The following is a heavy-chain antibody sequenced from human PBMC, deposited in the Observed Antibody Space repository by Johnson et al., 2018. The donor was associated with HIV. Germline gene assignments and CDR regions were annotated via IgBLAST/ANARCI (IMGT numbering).Heavy chain of an antibody. D-gene: IGHD3-10*01. CDR1: RFTVSGNY. V-gene: IGHV3-66*02. J-gene: IGHJ3*02. CDR3: AKDWFRESLSAFDI. CDR2: VYSAGHT. Sequence: VQLVESGGGLVQPGGSLRLSCAASRFTVSGNYMTWVRQAPGKGLEWVSVVYSAGHTYYADSVKGRCTMSRDNAKNSLYLQMNSLRAEDTAVYYCAKDWFRESLSAFDIWGQGTMVTVSS.